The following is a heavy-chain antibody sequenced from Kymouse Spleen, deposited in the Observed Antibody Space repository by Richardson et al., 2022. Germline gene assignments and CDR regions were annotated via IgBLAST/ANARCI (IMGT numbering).Heavy chain of an antibody. CDR3: ARPITGTTGYFDL. J-gene: IGHJ2*01. D-gene: IGHD1-7*01. CDR1: GGSISSSSYY. V-gene: IGHV4-39*01. Sequence: QLQLQESGPGLVKPSETLSLTCTVSGGSISSSSYYWGWIRQPPGKGLEWIGSIYYSGSTYYNPSLKSRVTISVDTSKNQFSLKLSSVTAADTAVYYCARPITGTTGYFDLWGRGTLVTVSS. CDR2: IYYSGST.